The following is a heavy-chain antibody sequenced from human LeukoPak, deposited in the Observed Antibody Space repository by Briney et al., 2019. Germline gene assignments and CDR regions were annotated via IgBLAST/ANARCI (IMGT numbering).Heavy chain of an antibody. CDR3: ARPRNTSGSYFEGAFDI. V-gene: IGHV3-21*01. CDR1: GFTFSSYS. CDR2: ISSSSSYI. J-gene: IGHJ3*02. Sequence: NPGGSLRLSCAASGFTFSSYSMNWVRQAPGKGLEWVSSISSSSSYIYYADSVKGRFTISRDNAKNSLYLQMNSLRAEDTAVYYCARPRNTSGSYFEGAFDIWGQGTMVTVSS. D-gene: IGHD1-26*01.